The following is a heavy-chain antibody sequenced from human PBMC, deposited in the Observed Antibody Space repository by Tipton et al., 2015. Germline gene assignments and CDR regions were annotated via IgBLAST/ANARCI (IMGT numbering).Heavy chain of an antibody. Sequence: QLVQSGAEVKKPGASVKVSCKASGYTFTSFGISWARQAPGQGLEWMGWINTYNGNTNSAQKFQGRVTMTTDTSTSTAYMELRSLRSEDTAVYYCARDVGSGNYYYGMDVWGQGTTVTVSS. V-gene: IGHV1-18*01. CDR3: ARDVGSGNYYYGMDV. D-gene: IGHD2-15*01. J-gene: IGHJ6*02. CDR1: GYTFTSFG. CDR2: INTYNGNT.